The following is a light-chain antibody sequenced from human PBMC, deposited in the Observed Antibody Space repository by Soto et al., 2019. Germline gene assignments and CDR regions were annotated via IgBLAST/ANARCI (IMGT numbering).Light chain of an antibody. CDR1: QSVRSN. Sequence: EIVMTQSPATLSVSPGERATLSCRASQSVRSNLAWYQQKPGQAPRLLIYDASTRATGIPARFSGGGSGTEFTLTISSLLSEDFGVYYCQQYNNWPPWTVGEGTKVEIK. V-gene: IGKV3-15*01. J-gene: IGKJ1*01. CDR3: QQYNNWPPWT. CDR2: DAS.